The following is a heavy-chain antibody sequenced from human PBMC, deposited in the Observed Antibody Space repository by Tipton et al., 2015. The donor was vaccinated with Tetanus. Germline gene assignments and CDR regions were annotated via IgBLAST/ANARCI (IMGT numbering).Heavy chain of an antibody. Sequence: TLSLTCTVSGGSFSSGIYYWSWIRQPPGRGLQWIGYIFDSGTTYYTPSLKSRLTISVDTSKSQFSLKLRSVTAADTAVYYCATGGPGEFHFDVGGQGTTVTVSP. CDR2: IFDSGTT. CDR1: GGSFSSGIYY. V-gene: IGHV4-30-4*01. J-gene: IGHJ3*01. CDR3: ATGGPGEFHFDV. D-gene: IGHD3-10*01.